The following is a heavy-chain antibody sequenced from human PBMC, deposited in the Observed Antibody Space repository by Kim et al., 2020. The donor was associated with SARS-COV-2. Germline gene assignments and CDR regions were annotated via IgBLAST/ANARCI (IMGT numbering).Heavy chain of an antibody. J-gene: IGHJ3*02. V-gene: IGHV3-21*01. CDR1: GFTFSSYS. CDR2: ISSSSSYI. CDR3: AREMATIRLLYAFDI. D-gene: IGHD5-12*01. Sequence: GGSLRLSCAASGFTFSSYSMNWVRQAPGKGLEWVSSISSSSSYIYYADSVKGRFTISRDNAKNSLYLQMNSLRAEDTAVYYCAREMATIRLLYAFDIWGQGTMVTVSS.